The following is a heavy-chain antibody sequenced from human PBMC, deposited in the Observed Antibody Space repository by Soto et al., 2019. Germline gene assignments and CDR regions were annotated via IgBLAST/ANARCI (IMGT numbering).Heavy chain of an antibody. D-gene: IGHD2-2*01. V-gene: IGHV3-23*01. CDR2: ISGSGGST. CDR1: GFTFSSYA. J-gene: IGHJ6*02. CDR3: AKDCCEKYWSCTGCSCGMDV. Sequence: EVQLLESGGGLVQPGGSLRLSCAASGFTFSSYAMSWVRQAPGKGLEWVSDISGSGGSTYYADSVKGRFTISRDNSKNTLHLQMNSLRAEDTAVYDCAKDCCEKYWSCTGCSCGMDVGGQGSTVAV.